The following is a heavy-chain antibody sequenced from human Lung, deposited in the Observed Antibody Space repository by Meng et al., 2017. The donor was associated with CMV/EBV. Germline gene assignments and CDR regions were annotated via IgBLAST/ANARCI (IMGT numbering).Heavy chain of an antibody. J-gene: IGHJ4*02. CDR3: ARASRVLGGFDY. CDR1: GYTFSNYY. CDR2: INTSVGYT. D-gene: IGHD3-16*01. Sequence: QVLPVHRWSGVKKTGASVNVSCKASGYTFSNYYMHWVRQAPGQGLEWMGIINTSVGYTSHAQKFQGRVTMTRDTSTSTVHMEVSSLRSADTAVYYCARASRVLGGFDYWGQGTLVTVSS. V-gene: IGHV1-46*01.